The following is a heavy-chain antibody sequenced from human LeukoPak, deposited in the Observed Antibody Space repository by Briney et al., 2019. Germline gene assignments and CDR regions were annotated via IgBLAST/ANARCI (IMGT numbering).Heavy chain of an antibody. CDR3: AREGSSDAFDI. D-gene: IGHD2-15*01. CDR1: GYTFTGYY. Sequence: ASVKVSCKASGYTFTGYYMHWVRQAPGQGLEWMGWINPNSGGTNYAQKFQGRVTMTTDTSTSTAYMELRSLRSDDTAVYYCAREGSSDAFDIWGQGTMVTVSS. J-gene: IGHJ3*02. CDR2: INPNSGGT. V-gene: IGHV1-2*02.